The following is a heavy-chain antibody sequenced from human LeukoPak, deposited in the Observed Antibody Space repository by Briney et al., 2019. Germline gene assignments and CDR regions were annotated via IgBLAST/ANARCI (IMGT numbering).Heavy chain of an antibody. CDR2: ITGSGGST. CDR1: GLIFSSYV. J-gene: IGHJ4*02. Sequence: GGSLRLSCAASGLIFSSYVMNWVRQAPGKGLEWVSAITGSGGSTYYADSVKGRFAISRDNAKNSLYLQMNSLRAEDTAVYYCARDRKGITIFGVAKTWGQGTLVTVSS. D-gene: IGHD3-3*01. CDR3: ARDRKGITIFGVAKT. V-gene: IGHV3-23*01.